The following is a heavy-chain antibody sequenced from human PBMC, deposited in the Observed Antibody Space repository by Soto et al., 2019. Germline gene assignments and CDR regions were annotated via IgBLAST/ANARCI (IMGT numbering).Heavy chain of an antibody. CDR2: ISYDGSNK. J-gene: IGHJ4*02. Sequence: PGGSLRLSCAASGFTFSSYGMHWVRQAPGKGLEWVAVISYDGSNKYYADSVKGRFTISRDNSKNTLYLQMNSLRAEDTAVYYCANLIGGSGYDRIDYWGQGTLVTVSS. D-gene: IGHD5-12*01. CDR3: ANLIGGSGYDRIDY. V-gene: IGHV3-30*18. CDR1: GFTFSSYG.